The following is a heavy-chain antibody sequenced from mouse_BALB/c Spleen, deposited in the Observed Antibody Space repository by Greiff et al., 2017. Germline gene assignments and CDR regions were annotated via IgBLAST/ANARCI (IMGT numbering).Heavy chain of an antibody. J-gene: IGHJ1*01. Sequence: VQGVESGPGLVAPSQSLSITCTVSGFSLSRYSVHWVRQPPGKGLEWLGMIWGGGSTDYNSALKSRLSISKDNSKSQVFLKMNSLQTDDTAMYYCARKSMGGNYVNWYFDVWGAGTTVTVSS. V-gene: IGHV2-6-4*01. CDR1: GFSLSRYS. CDR3: ARKSMGGNYVNWYFDV. CDR2: IWGGGST. D-gene: IGHD2-1*01.